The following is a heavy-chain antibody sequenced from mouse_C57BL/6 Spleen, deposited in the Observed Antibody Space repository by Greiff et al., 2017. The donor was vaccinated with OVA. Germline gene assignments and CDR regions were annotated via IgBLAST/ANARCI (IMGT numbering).Heavy chain of an antibody. V-gene: IGHV1-22*01. CDR1: GYTFTDSN. D-gene: IGHD1-1*01. J-gene: IGHJ4*01. Sequence: VQLQQSGPELVKPGASVKMSCKASGYTFTDSNMHWVKQSHGKSLEWIGYINPNDGGTSYNQKFKGKATLTVNKSSSTAYMELRSLTSEDSAVYYCARLDYYGSSYRYAMDYWGQGTSVTVSS. CDR3: ARLDYYGSSYRYAMDY. CDR2: INPNDGGT.